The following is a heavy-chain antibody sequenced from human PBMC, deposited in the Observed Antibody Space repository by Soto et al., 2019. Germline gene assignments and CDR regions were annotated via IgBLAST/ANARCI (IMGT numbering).Heavy chain of an antibody. CDR2: INAGNGNT. CDR1: GYTFTSYA. CDR3: ARLPHVVPAAIPDYYYGMDV. V-gene: IGHV1-3*01. J-gene: IGHJ6*02. Sequence: QVQLVQSGAEVKKPGASVKVSCKASGYTFTSYAMHWVRQAPGQRLEWMGWINAGNGNTKYSQKFQGRVTITRDTSASTGYMELSSLRSEDTAVYYWARLPHVVPAAIPDYYYGMDVWGQGTTVTVSS. D-gene: IGHD2-2*02.